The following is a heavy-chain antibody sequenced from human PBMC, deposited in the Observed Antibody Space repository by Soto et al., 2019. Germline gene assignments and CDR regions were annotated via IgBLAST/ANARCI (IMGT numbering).Heavy chain of an antibody. CDR1: GFTFSSYG. CDR3: ARAFIAVAGEFDY. V-gene: IGHV3-33*01. Sequence: GGSLRLSCAASGFTFSSYGMHWVRQAPGKGLEWVAVIWYDGSNKYYADSVKGRFTISRDNSKNTLYLQMNSLRAEDTAVYYCARAFIAVAGEFDYWGQGTLVTVSS. CDR2: IWYDGSNK. D-gene: IGHD6-19*01. J-gene: IGHJ4*02.